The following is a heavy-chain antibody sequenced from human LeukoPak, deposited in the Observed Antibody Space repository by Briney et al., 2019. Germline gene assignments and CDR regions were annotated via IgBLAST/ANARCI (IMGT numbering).Heavy chain of an antibody. J-gene: IGHJ5*02. CDR1: GHTFTSYG. Sequence: PLASVKVSCKACGHTFTSYGISWVRQAPGQGLEWMGWISAYNGNTNYAQKLQGRVTMPTDTSTSTAYMELRSLRSDDTAVYYCARAIIRDDGSCWFDPWGQGTLVTVSS. CDR3: ARAIIRDDGSCWFDP. D-gene: IGHD6-13*01. CDR2: ISAYNGNT. V-gene: IGHV1-18*01.